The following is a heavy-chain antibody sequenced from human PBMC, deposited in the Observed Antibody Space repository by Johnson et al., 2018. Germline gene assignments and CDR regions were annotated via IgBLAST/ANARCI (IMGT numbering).Heavy chain of an antibody. J-gene: IGHJ6*03. CDR3: ARSQGLDYYYYMDV. V-gene: IGHV3-7*01. CDR2: IKQDGSDK. Sequence: VQLVQSGGGVVQPGRSLRLSCAASGFTFNVYGMHWVRQAPGKGLEWVANIKQDGSDKYYVDSVKGRFTISRDNAKNSLYQQMNSRRAEDTAVYYCARSQGLDYYYYMDVWGEGTTVTVSS. CDR1: GFTFNVYG.